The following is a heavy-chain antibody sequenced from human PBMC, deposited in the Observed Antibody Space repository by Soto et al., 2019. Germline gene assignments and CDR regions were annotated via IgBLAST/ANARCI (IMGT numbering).Heavy chain of an antibody. V-gene: IGHV1-69*02. Sequence: QVQLVQAGAEEKKPGSSVKVSCKASGGTFSSYTISWVRQAPGQGLEWMGRIIPILGIPNYAQKVQGRVTITADKTTSTAYMKPSSLRTEDTAVDYCARFRGAYGMDVWGQGTTVTVSS. CDR3: ARFRGAYGMDV. CDR2: IIPILGIP. CDR1: GGTFSSYT. J-gene: IGHJ6*02. D-gene: IGHD3-10*01.